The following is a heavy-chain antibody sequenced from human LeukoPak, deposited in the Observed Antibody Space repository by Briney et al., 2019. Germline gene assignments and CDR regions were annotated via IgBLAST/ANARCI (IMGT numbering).Heavy chain of an antibody. Sequence: ASVKVSCKASGYTFTNYAISWVRQAPGQGLEWMGWISVYSDDTKSAQNLQGRITMNKDTSTSTAYMELRSLRSDDTAVYYCAREADSSGYFFRPDYWGQGTLVTVSS. D-gene: IGHD3-22*01. CDR3: AREADSSGYFFRPDY. CDR2: ISVYSDDT. CDR1: GYTFTNYA. J-gene: IGHJ4*02. V-gene: IGHV1-18*01.